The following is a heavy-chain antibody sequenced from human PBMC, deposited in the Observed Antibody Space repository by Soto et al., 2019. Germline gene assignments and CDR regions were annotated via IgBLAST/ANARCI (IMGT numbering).Heavy chain of an antibody. D-gene: IGHD6-25*01. CDR2: IYYSGST. Sequence: QVHLQVSGRGLVKPSQTLSLTCSVSGGSISSGDYYWHWIGQPPGQGLEWIGYIYYSGSTYYKPSLKSRVTISVDTSKNEFSLKLSSLTAADTAVYYCASNSSGYTFYDYWGQGTLVTVSS. J-gene: IGHJ4*02. V-gene: IGHV4-30-4*01. CDR3: ASNSSGYTFYDY. CDR1: GGSISSGDYY.